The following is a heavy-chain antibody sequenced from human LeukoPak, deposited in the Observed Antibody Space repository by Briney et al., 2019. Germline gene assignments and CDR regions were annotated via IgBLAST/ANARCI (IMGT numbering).Heavy chain of an antibody. D-gene: IGHD6-19*01. CDR2: ICGSGGSA. J-gene: IGHJ4*02. CDR3: AKPGYSSGWYRIWDY. Sequence: PGGSLRLSCAASGFTFSSFEMSWVRQGPGKGLEWVSAICGSGGSAYYADSVKGRFTISRDNSRNSLYLQMNSLRAEDTALYYCAKPGYSSGWYRIWDYWGQGTLVTVSS. V-gene: IGHV3-23*01. CDR1: GFTFSSFE.